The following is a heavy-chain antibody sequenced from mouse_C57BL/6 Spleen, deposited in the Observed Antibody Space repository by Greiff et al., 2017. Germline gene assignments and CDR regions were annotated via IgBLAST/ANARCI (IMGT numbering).Heavy chain of an antibody. CDR3: ARTGYDGAWFAY. J-gene: IGHJ3*01. V-gene: IGHV1-26*01. Sequence: VQLQQSGPELVKPGASVKISCKASGYTFTDYYMNWVKQSHGKSLEWIGDINTNNGGTSYNQKLKGKATLTVDKSSSTAYMELRSLTSEDSAVYYCARTGYDGAWFAYWGQGTLVTVSA. CDR1: GYTFTDYY. D-gene: IGHD2-2*01. CDR2: INTNNGGT.